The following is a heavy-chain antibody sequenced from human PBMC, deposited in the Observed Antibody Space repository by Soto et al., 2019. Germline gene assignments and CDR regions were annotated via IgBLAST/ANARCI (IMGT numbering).Heavy chain of an antibody. D-gene: IGHD2-15*01. CDR1: GGSFSGYY. CDR3: ARWGYCSGGSCYSPESPAEDAFDI. J-gene: IGHJ3*02. CDR2: INHSGST. V-gene: IGHV4-34*01. Sequence: QVQLQQWGAGLLKPSETLSLTCAVSGGSFSGYYWSWISQPPGQGLEWIWEINHSGSTNYNPSLRSRVTISVDTSKNQFALKLSSVTAADTAVYYCARWGYCSGGSCYSPESPAEDAFDIWGQGPMVTVSS.